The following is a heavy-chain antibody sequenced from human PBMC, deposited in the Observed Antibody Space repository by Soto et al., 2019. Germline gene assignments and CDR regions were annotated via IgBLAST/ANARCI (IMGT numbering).Heavy chain of an antibody. CDR3: VRYVYPAWVYGVDV. D-gene: IGHD2-2*02. V-gene: IGHV3-23*01. CDR1: GFTFSSYA. Sequence: GGSLRLSCAASGFTFSSYAISWVRQAPGKGLEWVSAISGSGGSTYYADSVKGRFTISRDNSKNTLYLQMNSLSAEDTATYYCVRYVYPAWVYGVDVWCQGPTVPVS. J-gene: IGHJ6*02. CDR2: ISGSGGST.